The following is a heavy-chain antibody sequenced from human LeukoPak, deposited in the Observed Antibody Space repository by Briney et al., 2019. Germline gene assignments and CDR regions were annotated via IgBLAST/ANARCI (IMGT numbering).Heavy chain of an antibody. D-gene: IGHD3-22*01. V-gene: IGHV4-34*01. Sequence: SETLSLTCTVSGGSISGYYWSWIRQPPGKGLEWIGEINHSGSTNYNPSLKSRVTISVDTSKNQFSLKLSSVTAADTAVYYCARSLSSGYYAYWGQGTLVTVSS. CDR3: ARSLSSGYYAY. CDR1: GGSISGYY. CDR2: INHSGST. J-gene: IGHJ4*02.